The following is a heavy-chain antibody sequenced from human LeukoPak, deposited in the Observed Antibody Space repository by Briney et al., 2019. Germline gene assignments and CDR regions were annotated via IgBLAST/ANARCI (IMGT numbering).Heavy chain of an antibody. CDR2: INPYSGDT. J-gene: IGHJ6*02. CDR1: GYTFTDHW. CDR3: AGGPPDRDVLTGYYIPNYYYGMDV. Sequence: AASVKVSCKSSGYTFTDHWMQRVRQAPGQGLEGVGCINPYSGDTKYAEQFEGRVTLTRNTSISTAYMELSRLRYDDTAVYYCAGGPPDRDVLTGYYIPNYYYGMDVWGQGTTVTASS. D-gene: IGHD3-9*01. V-gene: IGHV1-2*02.